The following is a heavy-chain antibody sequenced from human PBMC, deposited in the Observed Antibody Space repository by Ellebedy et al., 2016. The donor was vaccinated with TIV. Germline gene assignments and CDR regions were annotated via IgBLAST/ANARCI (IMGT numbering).Heavy chain of an antibody. V-gene: IGHV3-23*01. CDR2: IGNAGAT. Sequence: GGSLRLXXAVSGFTFSTYPMSWVRQAPGMGPEWVSSIGNAGATYYADSVKGRFTISRDNSKNTLYLQMNSLRAEDTAVYYCATPRGYDYWGQGTLVTVSS. D-gene: IGHD6-25*01. CDR3: ATPRGYDY. J-gene: IGHJ4*02. CDR1: GFTFSTYP.